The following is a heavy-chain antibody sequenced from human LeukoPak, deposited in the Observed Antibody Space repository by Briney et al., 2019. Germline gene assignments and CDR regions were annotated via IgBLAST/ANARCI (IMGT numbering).Heavy chain of an antibody. Sequence: GESLKISCKGSGYSFTSYWIGWVRQMPGKGLEWMGIIYPGDSDTRYSPSFQGQVTISADKSISTAYLQWSSLKASDTAMYYCARPYCGGDCKHYYIDYWGQGTLVTVSS. CDR2: IYPGDSDT. CDR1: GYSFTSYW. CDR3: ARPYCGGDCKHYYIDY. D-gene: IGHD2-21*02. J-gene: IGHJ4*02. V-gene: IGHV5-51*01.